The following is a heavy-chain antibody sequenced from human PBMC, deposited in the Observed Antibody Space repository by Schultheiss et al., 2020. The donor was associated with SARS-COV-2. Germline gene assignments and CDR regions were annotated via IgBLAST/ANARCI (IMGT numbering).Heavy chain of an antibody. J-gene: IGHJ4*02. CDR3: ARGGSGYFPPN. Sequence: SVKVSCKASGGTFSSYAISWVRQAPGQGLEWMGGIIPVFGSANYAQKFQGRVTITADASTSTAYMELSSLKSEDTAVYYCARGGSGYFPPNWGQGTQVTVSS. CDR1: GGTFSSYA. D-gene: IGHD3-3*01. V-gene: IGHV1-69*13. CDR2: IIPVFGSA.